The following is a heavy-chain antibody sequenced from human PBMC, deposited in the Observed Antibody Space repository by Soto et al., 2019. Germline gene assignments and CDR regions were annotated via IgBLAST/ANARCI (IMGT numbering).Heavy chain of an antibody. V-gene: IGHV5-51*01. D-gene: IGHD5-18*01. CDR1: GYTFTNYW. Sequence: EVQLVQSGGEVKKPGESLKISCKGSGYTFTNYWIGWVRQMPGKGLEWMGIIYPGDSDTTYSPSFQGQVIISADKSISTAYLQWSSLKASDTAMYYCARRVAYSSGSTYWYFDLWGRGTLVTVSS. CDR2: IYPGDSDT. CDR3: ARRVAYSSGSTYWYFDL. J-gene: IGHJ2*01.